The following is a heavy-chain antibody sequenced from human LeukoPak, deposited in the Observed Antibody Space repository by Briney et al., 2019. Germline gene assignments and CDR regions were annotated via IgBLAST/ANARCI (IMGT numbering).Heavy chain of an antibody. J-gene: IGHJ4*02. D-gene: IGHD3-10*01. CDR1: GYPFTSYA. CDR2: INSGNGNT. V-gene: IGHV1-3*01. Sequence: GSVKVSFKASGYPFTSYAMHWVRPAPGQRLEWMGWINSGNGNTKYSQKFQGRVTITRDTSASTAYMELSSLRSEDTAVYYCARGIYYYGSGSYYNVPFDYWGQGTLVTVSS. CDR3: ARGIYYYGSGSYYNVPFDY.